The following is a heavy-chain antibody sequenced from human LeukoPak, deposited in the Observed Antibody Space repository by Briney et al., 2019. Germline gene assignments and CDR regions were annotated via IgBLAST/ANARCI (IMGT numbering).Heavy chain of an antibody. J-gene: IGHJ3*02. D-gene: IGHD3-22*01. CDR2: INHSGST. CDR3: AREVVFYYYDSSGYYSSNAFDI. CDR1: GGSFSGYY. V-gene: IGHV4-34*01. Sequence: SETLSHTCAVYGGSFSGYYWSWIRQPPGKGLEWIGEINHSGSTNYNPSLKSRVTISVDTSKNQFSLKLSSVTAADTAVYYCAREVVFYYYDSSGYYSSNAFDIWGQGTMVTVSS.